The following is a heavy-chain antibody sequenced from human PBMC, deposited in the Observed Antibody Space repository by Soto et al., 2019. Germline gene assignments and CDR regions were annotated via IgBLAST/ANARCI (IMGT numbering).Heavy chain of an antibody. CDR3: AREGSYYDSSGYYSRSYWYFDL. J-gene: IGHJ2*01. Sequence: VQLVESGGGLVQPGGSLRLSCAASGFTFSDYYMSWIRQAPGKGLEWVSYISSSGSTIYYADSVKGRFTISRDNAKNSLYLQMNSLRAEDTAVYYCAREGSYYDSSGYYSRSYWYFDLWGRGTLVTVSS. CDR1: GFTFSDYY. D-gene: IGHD3-22*01. CDR2: ISSSGSTI. V-gene: IGHV3-11*01.